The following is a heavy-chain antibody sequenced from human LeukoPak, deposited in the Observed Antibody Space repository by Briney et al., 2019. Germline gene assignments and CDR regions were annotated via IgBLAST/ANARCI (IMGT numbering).Heavy chain of an antibody. D-gene: IGHD3-3*01. CDR1: APTFSSHW. CDR2: IKQDGRQT. V-gene: IGHV3-7*01. CDR3: ARVPVPIYYDFWSGYRYYYYGMDV. J-gene: IGHJ6*02. Sequence: PGASVTPSCAPSAPTFSSHWMSSARQPPGNGHEWVANIKQDGRQTSYVDSVKGRFTISRDNAKNSLYLQMNSLRAEDTAVYYCARVPVPIYYDFWSGYRYYYYGMDVWGQGTTVTVSS.